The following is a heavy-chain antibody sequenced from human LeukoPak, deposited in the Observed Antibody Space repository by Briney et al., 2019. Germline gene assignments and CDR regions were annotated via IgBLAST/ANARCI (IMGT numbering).Heavy chain of an antibody. V-gene: IGHV5-51*01. J-gene: IGHJ4*02. CDR2: IQGGDSST. CDR1: GHSFTSYW. Sequence: GESLKISCKGSGHSFTSYWIGWVRQMPGKGLEWMGFIQGGDSSTTYSPSFQGQVTISADKSISTAYLQWSSLKASDTAMYYCARRWSGVLGFADYWGQGTLVTVSS. D-gene: IGHD3-3*01. CDR3: ARRWSGVLGFADY.